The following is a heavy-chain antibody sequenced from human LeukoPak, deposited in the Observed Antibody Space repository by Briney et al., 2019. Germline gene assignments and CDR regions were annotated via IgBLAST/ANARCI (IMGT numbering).Heavy chain of an antibody. J-gene: IGHJ5*02. CDR3: ARVLAYGDYSNWFDP. Sequence: APETLSLTCTVSGGSISSYYWSWIRQPPGKGLEWIGYIYYSGSTNYNPSLKSRVTISVDTSKNQFSLKLSSVTAADTAVYYCARVLAYGDYSNWFDPWGQGTLVTVSS. CDR1: GGSISSYY. V-gene: IGHV4-59*01. CDR2: IYYSGST. D-gene: IGHD4-17*01.